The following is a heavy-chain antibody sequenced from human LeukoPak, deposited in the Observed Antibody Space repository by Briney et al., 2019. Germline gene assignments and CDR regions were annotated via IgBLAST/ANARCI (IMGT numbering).Heavy chain of an antibody. D-gene: IGHD1-26*01. J-gene: IGHJ6*03. V-gene: IGHV3-23*01. CDR2: ISGSGGST. CDR1: GFTFSSYA. CDR3: AKSPIVGATIYYYYYMDV. Sequence: TGGSLRLSCAASGFTFSSYAMSWVRQAPGKGLEWVSAISGSGGSTYYADSVKGRFTISRDNSKNTLYLQMNSLRAEDTAVYYCAKSPIVGATIYYYYYMDVWGKGTTVTISS.